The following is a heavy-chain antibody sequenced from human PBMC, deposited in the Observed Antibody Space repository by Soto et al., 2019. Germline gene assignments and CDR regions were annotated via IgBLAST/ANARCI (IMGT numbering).Heavy chain of an antibody. J-gene: IGHJ4*02. Sequence: EVQLVESGGGLVKPGGSLRLSCAASGFTFSSYSMNWVRQAPGKGLEGVSSISSSSSYIYYADSVKGRFTISRDNAKNSLYLHMNSLRAEDTAVYYCARDRNSDILTGRRGAFDYWGQGTLVTVSS. CDR1: GFTFSSYS. D-gene: IGHD3-9*01. CDR2: ISSSSSYI. V-gene: IGHV3-21*01. CDR3: ARDRNSDILTGRRGAFDY.